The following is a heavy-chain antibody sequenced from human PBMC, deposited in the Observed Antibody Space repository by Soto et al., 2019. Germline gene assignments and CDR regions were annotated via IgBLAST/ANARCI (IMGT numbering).Heavy chain of an antibody. D-gene: IGHD2-2*01. CDR1: GGSISSHY. J-gene: IGHJ6*02. Sequence: SETLSLTCTVAGGSISSHYWTWIRKPPGKGLEWIGYIYYSGSTNYNPSLKSRVTISVATSKTQFSLKLSSLRSEDTAVYYCARTGAYQHLYCSSTSCYVPPYYYYGMDVWGQGTTVTVSS. V-gene: IGHV4-59*11. CDR2: IYYSGST. CDR3: ARTGAYQHLYCSSTSCYVPPYYYYGMDV.